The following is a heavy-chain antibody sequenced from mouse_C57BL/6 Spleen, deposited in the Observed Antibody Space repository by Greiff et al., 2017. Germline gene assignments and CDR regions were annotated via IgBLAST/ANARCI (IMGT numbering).Heavy chain of an antibody. J-gene: IGHJ2*01. V-gene: IGHV5-4*01. D-gene: IGHD2-1*01. Sequence: DVMLVESGGGLVKPGGSLKLSCAASGFTFSSYAMSWVRQTPEKRLEWVATISDGGSYTYYPDNVKGRFTISRDNAKNNLYLQMSHLKSEDTAMYYCARDDGNYEEYYFDYWGQGTTLTVSS. CDR1: GFTFSSYA. CDR3: ARDDGNYEEYYFDY. CDR2: ISDGGSYT.